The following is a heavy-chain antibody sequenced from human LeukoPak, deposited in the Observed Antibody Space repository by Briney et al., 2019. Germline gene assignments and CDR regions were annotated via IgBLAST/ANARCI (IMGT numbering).Heavy chain of an antibody. Sequence: GESLQISCQGSGYSFTSYWIGWVRQMPGKGLEWMGIIYPGDSDTRYSPSFQGQVTISADKSISTAYLQWSSLKASDTAMYYCARVGRSGYPNNWFDPWGQGTLVTVSS. D-gene: IGHD5-12*01. CDR3: ARVGRSGYPNNWFDP. CDR2: IYPGDSDT. CDR1: GYSFTSYW. V-gene: IGHV5-51*01. J-gene: IGHJ5*02.